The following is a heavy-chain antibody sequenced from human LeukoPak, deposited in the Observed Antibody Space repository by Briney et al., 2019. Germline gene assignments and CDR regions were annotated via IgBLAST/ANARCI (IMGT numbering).Heavy chain of an antibody. CDR3: ARIEARIAARPNWFDP. CDR1: GGSISSSSYS. V-gene: IGHV4-39*07. J-gene: IGHJ5*02. D-gene: IGHD6-6*01. Sequence: TSETLSLTCTVSGGSISSSSYSWGWIRQPPGKGLEWIGEINHSGSTNYNPSLKSRVTISVDTSKNQFSLKLSSVTAADTAVYYCARIEARIAARPNWFDPWGQGTLVTVSS. CDR2: INHSGST.